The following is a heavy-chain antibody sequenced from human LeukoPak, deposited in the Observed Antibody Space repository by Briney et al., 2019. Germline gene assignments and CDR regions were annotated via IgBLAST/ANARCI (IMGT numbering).Heavy chain of an antibody. D-gene: IGHD6-19*01. V-gene: IGHV3-48*01. CDR2: ISSSSSTI. Sequence: GGSLRLSCAASAFTFSSYSMNWVRQAPGKGLEWVSYISSSSSTIYYADSVKGRFTISRDNAKNTLYLQMNSLRAEDTAVYYCARLSGWFDYWGQGTLVTVSS. CDR3: ARLSGWFDY. CDR1: AFTFSSYS. J-gene: IGHJ4*02.